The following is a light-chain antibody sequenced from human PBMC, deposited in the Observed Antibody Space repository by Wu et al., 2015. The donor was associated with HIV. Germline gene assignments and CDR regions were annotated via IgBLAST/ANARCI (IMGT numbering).Light chain of an antibody. CDR3: QQSYNIPWT. CDR2: AAS. CDR1: QNIRSW. Sequence: DIQMTQSPSTLSASVGERVTITCRASQNIRSWLAWYQQKPGKAPKLLIYAASNLQSGVSSRFSGSGSGTSFTLTVNSLQFEDFATYYCQQSYNIPWTFGQGTKVEVK. J-gene: IGKJ1*01. V-gene: IGKV1-39*01.